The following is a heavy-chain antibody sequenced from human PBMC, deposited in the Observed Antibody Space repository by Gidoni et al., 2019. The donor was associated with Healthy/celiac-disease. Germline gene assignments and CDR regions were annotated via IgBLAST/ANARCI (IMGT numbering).Heavy chain of an antibody. Sequence: EVQLVESGGGLVQPGGSLRLSCAASGFTFSSYEMNWVRQAPGKGLEWVSYISSSGSTIYYADSVKGRFTISRDNAKNSLYLQMNSLRAEDTAVYYCASTPIFGVVISGFRAFDIWGQGTMVTVSS. CDR3: ASTPIFGVVISGFRAFDI. J-gene: IGHJ3*02. CDR2: ISSSGSTI. CDR1: GFTFSSYE. V-gene: IGHV3-48*03. D-gene: IGHD3-3*01.